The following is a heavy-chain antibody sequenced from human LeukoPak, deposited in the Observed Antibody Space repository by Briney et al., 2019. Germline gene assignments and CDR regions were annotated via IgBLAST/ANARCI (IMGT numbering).Heavy chain of an antibody. CDR2: ISTSGSTI. CDR1: GFTFSSYE. J-gene: IGHJ4*02. D-gene: IGHD4-17*01. Sequence: GGSLRLSCAASGFTFSSYEMNWVRQAPGKVLEWVSYISTSGSTIYYADSVKGRFTISRDNAKNSLYLQMNSLRAEDTAVYYCASPAYGDYALFDYWGQGTLVTVSS. CDR3: ASPAYGDYALFDY. V-gene: IGHV3-48*03.